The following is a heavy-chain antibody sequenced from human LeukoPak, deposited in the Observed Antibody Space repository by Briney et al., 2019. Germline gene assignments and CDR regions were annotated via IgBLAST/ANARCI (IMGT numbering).Heavy chain of an antibody. CDR3: AKRLAGASGWYSLDY. V-gene: IGHV3-30*18. Sequence: PGGSLRLSCAASGFTLSSYGMHWVRQAPGKGLEWVAVISYDANKKYYVDSVKGRFTISRDDSNNTLYPQMNSLRAEDTAVYYCAKRLAGASGWYSLDYWGQGTLVTVSS. CDR2: ISYDANKK. CDR1: GFTLSSYG. J-gene: IGHJ4*02. D-gene: IGHD6-19*01.